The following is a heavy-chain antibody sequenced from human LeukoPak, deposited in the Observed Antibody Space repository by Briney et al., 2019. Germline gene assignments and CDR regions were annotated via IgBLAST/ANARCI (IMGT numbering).Heavy chain of an antibody. D-gene: IGHD1-26*01. Sequence: SETLSLTCSVSGGCISSYYWSWMRQPPGKGLEGIGCIYYSGNTNYNPSLKSLVTISVDTSKHQFSLNLSSVTPADTGVYYCARDRGSYGVNWFDPWGQGTLVTVSS. CDR2: IYYSGNT. CDR3: ARDRGSYGVNWFDP. V-gene: IGHV4-59*13. CDR1: GGCISSYY. J-gene: IGHJ5*02.